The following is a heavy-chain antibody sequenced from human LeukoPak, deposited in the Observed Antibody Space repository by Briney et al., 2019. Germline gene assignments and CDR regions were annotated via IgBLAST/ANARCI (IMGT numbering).Heavy chain of an antibody. CDR2: IWYDGHNK. J-gene: IGHJ4*02. V-gene: IGHV3-33*01. Sequence: PGGSLRLSCVASGFSLSKYGMHWVRQAPGKGLQWLAIIWYDGHNKYYADSVKGRFTISRDNSKNTLFLEMNDLKAEDTAVYYCAREWGLIAVAGGPGYWGQGTLVTVSS. CDR3: AREWGLIAVAGGPGY. CDR1: GFSLSKYG. D-gene: IGHD2-21*01.